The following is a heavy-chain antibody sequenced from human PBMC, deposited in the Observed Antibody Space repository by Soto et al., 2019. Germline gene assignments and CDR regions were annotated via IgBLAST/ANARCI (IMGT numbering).Heavy chain of an antibody. CDR2: ISSSSSYI. CDR3: ARSWGSGYEVGY. D-gene: IGHD5-12*01. V-gene: IGHV3-21*01. Sequence: SGGGLVKPGGSLRLSCAASGFTFSSYSMNWVRQAPGKGLEWVSSISSSSSYIYYADSVKGRFTISRDNAKNSLYLQMNSLRAEDTAVYYCARSWGSGYEVGYWGQGTLVTVSS. CDR1: GFTFSSYS. J-gene: IGHJ4*02.